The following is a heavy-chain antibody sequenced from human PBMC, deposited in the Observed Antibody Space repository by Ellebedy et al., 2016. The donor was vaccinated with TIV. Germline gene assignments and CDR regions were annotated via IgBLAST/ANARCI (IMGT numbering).Heavy chain of an antibody. J-gene: IGHJ5*02. CDR2: ISSDSSDL. D-gene: IGHD3-10*01. CDR1: GFIVSSNY. Sequence: GESLKISCAASGFIVSSNYMNWVRQAPGKAPAWVSSISSDSSDLSYADSGKGRFTISRDNAKNLLYLQMNTLGVEDTAVYYCAAGSREYWFDPWGQGTLVTVSS. CDR3: AAGSREYWFDP. V-gene: IGHV3-21*01.